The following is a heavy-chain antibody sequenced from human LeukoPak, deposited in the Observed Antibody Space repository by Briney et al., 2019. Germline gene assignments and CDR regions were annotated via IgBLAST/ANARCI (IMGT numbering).Heavy chain of an antibody. CDR3: ARRYYDILTGPPHYYYYYGMDV. V-gene: IGHV3-48*04. CDR1: GFTFSSYS. J-gene: IGHJ6*02. Sequence: GGSLRLSCAASGFTFSSYSMNWVRQAPGKGLEWVSYIRGSSSIIYYADSVKGRFTISRDNAKNSLYLQMNSLRGEDTAVYYCARRYYDILTGPPHYYYYYGMDVWGQGTTVTVSS. CDR2: IRGSSSII. D-gene: IGHD3-9*01.